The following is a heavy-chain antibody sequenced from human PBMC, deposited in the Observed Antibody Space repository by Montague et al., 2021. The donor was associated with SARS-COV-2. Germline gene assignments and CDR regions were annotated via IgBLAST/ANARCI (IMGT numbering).Heavy chain of an antibody. D-gene: IGHD1-26*01. V-gene: IGHV3-30*04. J-gene: IGHJ4*02. CDR2: ISYDGSNK. CDR1: GFTFSSYA. Sequence: SLRLSCAASGFTFSSYAMHWVRQAPGKGLEWVAVISYDGSNKYYADSVKGRFTISRDNSKNTLYLQMNSPRAEDTAVYYCAMELVGAIDYWGQGTLVTVSS. CDR3: AMELVGAIDY.